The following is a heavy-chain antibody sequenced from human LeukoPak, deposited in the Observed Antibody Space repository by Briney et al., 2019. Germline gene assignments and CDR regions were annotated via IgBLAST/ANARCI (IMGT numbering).Heavy chain of an antibody. CDR2: IKQDGSEK. CDR1: GLTFNNYW. Sequence: GGSLRLSCAASGLTFNNYWMNWVRQAPGKGLEWVANIKQDGSEKKYVDSVKGRFTISRDNAKNSLYLQMNSLRAEDTAVYYCAREQEAFDIWGQGTMVTVSS. V-gene: IGHV3-7*01. J-gene: IGHJ3*02. CDR3: AREQEAFDI.